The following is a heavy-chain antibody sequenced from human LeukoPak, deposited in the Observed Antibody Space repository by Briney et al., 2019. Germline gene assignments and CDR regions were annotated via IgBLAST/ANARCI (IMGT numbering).Heavy chain of an antibody. CDR2: ISSSGSFI. J-gene: IGHJ4*02. CDR1: GFSFSNFE. CDR3: VRDKGWD. V-gene: IGHV3-48*03. Sequence: AGGSLRLSCAASGFSFSNFEMNWVRQAPGKGLEWVSYISSSGSFIYYADSVKGRFTISRDNAKNSLYLQMNSLRAEDMAVYYCVRDKGWDWGQGTLVTVSS. D-gene: IGHD3-16*01.